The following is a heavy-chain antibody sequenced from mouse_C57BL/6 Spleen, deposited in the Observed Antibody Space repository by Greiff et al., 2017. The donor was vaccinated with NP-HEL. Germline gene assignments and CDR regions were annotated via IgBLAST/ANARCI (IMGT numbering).Heavy chain of an antibody. CDR2: FDPSDSYT. J-gene: IGHJ2*01. CDR1: GYTFTSYW. CDR3: ARGNPLDY. V-gene: IGHV1-69*01. Sequence: QVQLQQPGAELVMPGASVKLSCKASGYTFTSYWMHWVKQRPGQGLEWIGEFDPSDSYTNYNQKFKGKSTLTVDKSSSTAYMQLSSLTSEDSAVYYCARGNPLDYWGQGTTLTVSS.